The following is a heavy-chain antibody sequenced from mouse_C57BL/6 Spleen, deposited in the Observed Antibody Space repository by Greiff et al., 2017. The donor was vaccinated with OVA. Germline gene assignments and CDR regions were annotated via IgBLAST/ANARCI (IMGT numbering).Heavy chain of an antibody. D-gene: IGHD1-1*01. CDR1: GYTFTSYW. J-gene: IGHJ1*03. Sequence: VQLQQSGPVLARPGASVKMSCKTSGYTFTSYWMHWVKQRPGQGLEWIGAIYPGNSDTSYNQKFKGKAKLTAVTSASTAYMELSSLTNEDSAVYYCTKDYGSSYGYFDVWGTGTTVTVSS. CDR3: TKDYGSSYGYFDV. V-gene: IGHV1-5*01. CDR2: IYPGNSDT.